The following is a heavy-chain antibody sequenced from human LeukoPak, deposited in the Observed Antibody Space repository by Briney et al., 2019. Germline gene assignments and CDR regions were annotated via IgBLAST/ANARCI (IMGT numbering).Heavy chain of an antibody. D-gene: IGHD1-14*01. CDR3: TRRKPDTIDAFDI. Sequence: GGSLRLSCAASGFTFSSYAMSWVRQAPGKGLEWVSAVSGSGGSTYYADSVKGRFTISRDDSKNTAYLQMNSLKTEDTAVYYCTRRKPDTIDAFDIWGQGTMVTVSS. V-gene: IGHV3-23*01. CDR2: VSGSGGST. CDR1: GFTFSSYA. J-gene: IGHJ3*02.